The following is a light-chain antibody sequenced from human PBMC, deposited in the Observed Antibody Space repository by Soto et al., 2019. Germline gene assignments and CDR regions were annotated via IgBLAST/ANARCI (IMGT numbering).Light chain of an antibody. V-gene: IGKV3-20*01. J-gene: IGKJ1*01. CDR2: GAS. CDR3: QQYGSSPGT. Sequence: EIVLTQSPGTLSLSPGERATLSCRASQSVSTYLAWYQQQPGRAPRLLIYGASNRATGIPDRFSGSGSGTDFTLTINRLEPEDCAVYYCQQYGSSPGTFGQGTKVDIK. CDR1: QSVSTY.